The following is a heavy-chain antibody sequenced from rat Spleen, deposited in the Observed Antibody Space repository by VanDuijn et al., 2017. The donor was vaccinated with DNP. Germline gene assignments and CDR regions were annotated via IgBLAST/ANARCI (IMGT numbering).Heavy chain of an antibody. V-gene: IGHV5-20*01. Sequence: EVQLVASGGGLVEPGRSLKLSCAASGFTFSDYYMAWFRQAPRKGLEWVASISYDGVSIHYRDSVKGRFTISRDNAKSSLYLQMDSLRSEDTATYYCTWGAADAWGQGTSVTVSS. CDR2: ISYDGVSI. D-gene: IGHD1-2*01. J-gene: IGHJ4*01. CDR1: GFTFSDYY. CDR3: TWGAADA.